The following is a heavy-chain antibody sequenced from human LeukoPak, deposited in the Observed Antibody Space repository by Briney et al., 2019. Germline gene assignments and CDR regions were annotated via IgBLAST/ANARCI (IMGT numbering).Heavy chain of an antibody. Sequence: VASVKVSCKASGYTFTSYDINWVRQAPGQGLEWMGWMNPNSGNTGYAQKFQGRVTMTRNTSISTAYMELSSLRSEDTAVYYCARAPIGYRSSTSCHYNWFDPWGQGTLVTVSS. D-gene: IGHD2-2*01. CDR1: GYTFTSYD. V-gene: IGHV1-8*01. J-gene: IGHJ5*02. CDR2: MNPNSGNT. CDR3: ARAPIGYRSSTSCHYNWFDP.